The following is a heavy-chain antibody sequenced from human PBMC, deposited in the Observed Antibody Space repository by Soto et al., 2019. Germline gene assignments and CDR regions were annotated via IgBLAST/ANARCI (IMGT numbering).Heavy chain of an antibody. CDR1: GGSMSSYY. CDR2: ISYSGST. D-gene: IGHD2-15*01. Sequence: KPSETLSLTCTVSGGSMSSYYWTWLRQSPGRGLEWIGYISYSGSTYYNPSLKSRVTISADTAKNQFSLRMNSMNAADTAVYYCARADPDASVGYWGQGTLVTV. CDR3: ARADPDASVGY. V-gene: IGHV4-59*01. J-gene: IGHJ4*02.